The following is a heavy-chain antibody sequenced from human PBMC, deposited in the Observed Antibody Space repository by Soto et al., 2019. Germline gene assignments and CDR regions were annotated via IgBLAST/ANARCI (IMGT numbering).Heavy chain of an antibody. Sequence: QVQLVESGGGVVQPGRSLRLSCAASGFTFSSYGMHWVRQAPGKGLEWVAVISYDGSNKYYADSVKGRFTISRDNSKNTLYLQMNSLRAEDTAVYYCARNLGYGMAVWGQGTTVTVSS. CDR1: GFTFSSYG. CDR3: ARNLGYGMAV. D-gene: IGHD7-27*01. V-gene: IGHV3-30*03. J-gene: IGHJ6*02. CDR2: ISYDGSNK.